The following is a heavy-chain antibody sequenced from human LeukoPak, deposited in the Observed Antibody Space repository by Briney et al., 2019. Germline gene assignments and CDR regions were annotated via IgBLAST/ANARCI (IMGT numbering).Heavy chain of an antibody. CDR2: IYYSGST. CDR3: ARGPGGSYPRGYFDY. J-gene: IGHJ4*02. Sequence: KPSETLSLTCTVSGGSISSYYWSWVRQPPGKGLEWIGYIYYSGSTNYNPSLKSRVTISVDTSMNQFSLKLSSVTAADTAVYYCARGPGGSYPRGYFDYWGQGTLVTVSS. CDR1: GGSISSYY. D-gene: IGHD1-26*01. V-gene: IGHV4-59*01.